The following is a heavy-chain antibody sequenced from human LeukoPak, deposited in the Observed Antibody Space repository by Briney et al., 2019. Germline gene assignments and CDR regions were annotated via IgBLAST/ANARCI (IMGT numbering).Heavy chain of an antibody. Sequence: GGPLRLSCEASGFTFSNSDMHWVRQVSGKGLEGISGIGTVGDTYYPESVKGRFNISRENARNSLYLQIKNLKAQDTAVYYCVREARYNSAWFDVFHMWGHGTMVTVSS. J-gene: IGHJ3*02. CDR1: GFTFSNSD. CDR3: VREARYNSAWFDVFHM. CDR2: IGTVGDT. V-gene: IGHV3-13*01. D-gene: IGHD6-19*01.